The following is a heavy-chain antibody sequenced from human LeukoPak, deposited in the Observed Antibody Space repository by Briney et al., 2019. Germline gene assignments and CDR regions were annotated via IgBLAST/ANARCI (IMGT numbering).Heavy chain of an antibody. J-gene: IGHJ4*02. CDR2: INQDGSEG. V-gene: IGHV3-7*01. CDR3: PRSLDY. Sequence: PGGSLRLSCAASGFSFSDYWMDWVRQSPGKGMEWVANINQDGSEGYYADSVKGRFTISRDNAKNSLYLQMNKLRAEDTAVYYCPRSLDYWGQGALVTVSS. CDR1: GFSFSDYW.